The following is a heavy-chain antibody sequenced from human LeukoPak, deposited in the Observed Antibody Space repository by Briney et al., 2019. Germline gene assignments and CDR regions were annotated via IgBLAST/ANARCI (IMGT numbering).Heavy chain of an antibody. Sequence: GGSLRLSCAASGFTFSGSAMHWVRQASGKGLEWVGRIRSKTNSYATSYAASVKGRFALSRDDSKNTAYLQVNSLKTEDTAVYYCTRHNVGFESWGQGTLVTVSS. V-gene: IGHV3-73*01. CDR1: GFTFSGSA. J-gene: IGHJ4*02. CDR3: TRHNVGFES. CDR2: IRSKTNSYAT.